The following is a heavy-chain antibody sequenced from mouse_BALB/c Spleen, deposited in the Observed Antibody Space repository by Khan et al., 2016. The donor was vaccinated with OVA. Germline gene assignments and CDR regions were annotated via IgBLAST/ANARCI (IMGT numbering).Heavy chain of an antibody. CDR1: GYIFTDYV. D-gene: IGHD3-1*01. J-gene: IGHJ3*01. Sequence: QVQLQQSGPELVKPGASVKMSCKASGYIFTDYVMNWVKQRTGQGLEWIGQSYPGRDSTYYNEKFKDKATLTADRSSSTAYMQLNSLTSADSAVYFCARGAWHVFAYCGQGTLLTVSA. V-gene: IGHV1-77*01. CDR2: SYPGRDST. CDR3: ARGAWHVFAY.